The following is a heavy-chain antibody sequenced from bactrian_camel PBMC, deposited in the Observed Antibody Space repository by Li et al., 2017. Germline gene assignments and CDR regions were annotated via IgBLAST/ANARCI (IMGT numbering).Heavy chain of an antibody. D-gene: IGHD3*01. J-gene: IGHJ4*01. Sequence: HVQLVESGGGSVQAGGSLKLSCAASGNTTSSRYMGWHRQAPGKEREGVASIANDGNTVYLDSVKGRFTISRDNAKDTLYLQMNSLKIEDTAVYYCALGSSRQATMTARGKGTQVTVS. CDR1: GNTTSSRY. CDR2: IANDGNT. V-gene: IGHV3S53*01.